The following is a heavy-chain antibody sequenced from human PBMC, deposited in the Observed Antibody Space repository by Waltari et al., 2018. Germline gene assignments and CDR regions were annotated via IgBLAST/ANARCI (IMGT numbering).Heavy chain of an antibody. D-gene: IGHD6-19*01. CDR2: IYTSGST. CDR3: AFHPGYSSGWYKR. V-gene: IGHV4-61*09. Sequence: QVQLQESGPGLVKPSQTLSLTCTVSGGSISSGSYYWSWIRQPAGKGLEWIGYIYTSGSTNYNPSLKSRVTISVDTSKNQFSLKLSSVTAADTAVYYCAFHPGYSSGWYKRWGQGTLVTVSS. CDR1: GGSISSGSYY. J-gene: IGHJ4*02.